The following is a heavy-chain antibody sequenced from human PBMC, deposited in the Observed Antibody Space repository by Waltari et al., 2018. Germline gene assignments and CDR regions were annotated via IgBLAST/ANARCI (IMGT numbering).Heavy chain of an antibody. J-gene: IGHJ6*02. Sequence: EVQLLESGGGLVQPGGSLRLSCAASGFTFSSYAMSWVRQAPGKGLVWVSRINSDGSSTSYADSVKGRFTSSRENAKNTLYLQMNSLRAEDTAVYYCARFKPRWLAPNYYYYGMDVWGQGTTVTVSS. CDR1: GFTFSSYA. CDR3: ARFKPRWLAPNYYYYGMDV. V-gene: IGHV3-74*02. D-gene: IGHD6-19*01. CDR2: INSDGSST.